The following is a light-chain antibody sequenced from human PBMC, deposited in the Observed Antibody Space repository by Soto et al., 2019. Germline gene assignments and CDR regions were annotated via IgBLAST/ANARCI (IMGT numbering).Light chain of an antibody. J-gene: IGKJ5*01. Sequence: DIVLTQSPATLSLSPGERATLSVMAIQSVTSYLAWYQQRPGQAPRLLINDASRRATGIPDRFSGSGSGADFTFTISSLEPKDFAVYYCQQRSRWPITFGQGTRLEI. CDR2: DAS. V-gene: IGKV3-11*01. CDR1: QSVTSY. CDR3: QQRSRWPIT.